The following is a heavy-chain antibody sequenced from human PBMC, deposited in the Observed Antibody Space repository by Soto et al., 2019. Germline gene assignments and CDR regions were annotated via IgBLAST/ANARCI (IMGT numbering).Heavy chain of an antibody. CDR1: GGFFSGYY. Sequence: SQTLSLTCAVYGGFFSGYYWSWIRLPPGKGLEWIGEINHSGSTNYNPSLKSRVTISVDTSKNQFSLKLSSVTAADTAVYYCAGRLYYDFWSGYYRFDYWGQGTLVTV. D-gene: IGHD3-3*01. J-gene: IGHJ4*02. CDR3: AGRLYYDFWSGYYRFDY. CDR2: INHSGST. V-gene: IGHV4-34*01.